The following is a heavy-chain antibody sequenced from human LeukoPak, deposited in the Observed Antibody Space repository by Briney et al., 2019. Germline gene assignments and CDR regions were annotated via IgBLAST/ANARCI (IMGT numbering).Heavy chain of an antibody. V-gene: IGHV3-21*01. CDR2: VSSISSFI. CDR3: ARDHYYYDSSGYYYYFDY. CDR1: GFTFSYYN. J-gene: IGHJ4*02. D-gene: IGHD3-22*01. Sequence: PGGSLRLSCAASGFTFSYYNMNWVRQAPGKGLEWVSSVSSISSFISYADSVKGRFTVSRDNAKNSLYLQTNSLRAEDTAVYYCARDHYYYDSSGYYYYFDYWGQGTLVTVSS.